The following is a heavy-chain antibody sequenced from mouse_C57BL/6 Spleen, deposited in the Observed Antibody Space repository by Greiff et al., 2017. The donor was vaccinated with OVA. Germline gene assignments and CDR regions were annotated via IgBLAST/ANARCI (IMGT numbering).Heavy chain of an antibody. CDR1: GFTFSDYG. CDR2: ISSGSSTI. J-gene: IGHJ4*01. Sequence: EVQGVESGGGLVKPGGSLKLSCAASGFTFSDYGMHWVRQAPEKGLEWVAYISSGSSTIYYADTVKGRFTISRDNAKNTLFLQMTRLRSEDTAMYYCSRPGQLKLPDAMDYWGQGTSVTVSS. D-gene: IGHD3-2*02. CDR3: SRPGQLKLPDAMDY. V-gene: IGHV5-17*01.